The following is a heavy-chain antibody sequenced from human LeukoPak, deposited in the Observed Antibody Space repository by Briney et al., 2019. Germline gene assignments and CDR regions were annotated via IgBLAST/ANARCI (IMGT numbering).Heavy chain of an antibody. D-gene: IGHD6-6*01. Sequence: PSETLSLTCTVSGGSISSSYWSWIRQPAGKGLEWIGRIYTSGTTSYNPSLKSRVSISVDKSKNHLSLKVSSVTAADTAVYYCARLGYSSSSTGYYYYMDVWGKGTTVTVSS. CDR2: IYTSGTT. CDR3: ARLGYSSSSTGYYYYMDV. J-gene: IGHJ6*03. V-gene: IGHV4-4*07. CDR1: GGSISSSY.